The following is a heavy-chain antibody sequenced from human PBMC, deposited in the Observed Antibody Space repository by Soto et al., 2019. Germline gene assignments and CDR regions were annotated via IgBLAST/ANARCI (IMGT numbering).Heavy chain of an antibody. Sequence: PGGSLRISCVAYAFTFNNFPMHWVRQAPGKGLQWLASITTTSTYKYYADSVKGRFSISRDNAKNSLYLELTNLRSEDTAVYYCAREKCSSTSCNHGMDVWGLGTTVTVSS. CDR2: ITTTSTYK. CDR3: AREKCSSTSCNHGMDV. J-gene: IGHJ6*02. V-gene: IGHV3-21*01. D-gene: IGHD2-2*01. CDR1: AFTFNNFP.